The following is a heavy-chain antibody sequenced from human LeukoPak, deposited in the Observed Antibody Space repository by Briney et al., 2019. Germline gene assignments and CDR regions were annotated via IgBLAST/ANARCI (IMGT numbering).Heavy chain of an antibody. J-gene: IGHJ6*03. V-gene: IGHV3-23*01. D-gene: IGHD3-22*01. Sequence: PGGSLRLSCAASGFTFSNYGMSWVRQAPGKGLEWVSDISGSGGSTYYAESVKGRFTISRDNSKNMLYLQMNSLRAEDTAVYYCAKGSDYDSKYYYYYMDVWGKGPTVTVSS. CDR3: AKGSDYDSKYYYYYMDV. CDR1: GFTFSNYG. CDR2: ISGSGGST.